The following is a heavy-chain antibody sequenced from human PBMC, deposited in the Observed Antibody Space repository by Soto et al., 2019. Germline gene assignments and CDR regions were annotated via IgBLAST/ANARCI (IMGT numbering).Heavy chain of an antibody. D-gene: IGHD2-8*02. J-gene: IGHJ3*02. CDR3: AKDMETGEXXGNEGIDI. CDR2: ISWNSGNI. Sequence: EVQLLKSGGGLVQPGRSLRLSCAASGFTFDDYAMHWVRQAPGXXLEWVPSISWNSGNIGYADSVKGRFTISRDNAKNSLSLQMISLRPEDTALYYCAKDMETGEXXGNEGIDIWGQGTMVTVSS. CDR1: GFTFDDYA. V-gene: IGHV3-9*01.